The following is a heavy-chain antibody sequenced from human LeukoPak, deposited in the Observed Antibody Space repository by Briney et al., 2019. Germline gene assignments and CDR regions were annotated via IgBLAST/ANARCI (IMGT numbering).Heavy chain of an antibody. Sequence: PGESLKISCKGSGYSFTSYWINWVRQLPGKGLEWMGRIDPSDSYTNYSPSFQGHVTISADRSISTAYLQWSSLKASDTAMYYCARYVDTAMATRFDYWGQGTPVTVSS. CDR2: IDPSDSYT. CDR3: ARYVDTAMATRFDY. J-gene: IGHJ4*02. D-gene: IGHD5-18*01. V-gene: IGHV5-10-1*01. CDR1: GYSFTSYW.